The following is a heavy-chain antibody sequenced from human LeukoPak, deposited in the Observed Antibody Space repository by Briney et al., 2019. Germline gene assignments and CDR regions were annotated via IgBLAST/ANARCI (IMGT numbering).Heavy chain of an antibody. D-gene: IGHD5-12*01. Sequence: GDSLTLPCAVSGFTFSGSVEHWVGAPTGKGLEWVGCLRTQADAYATAHAASVKGRFTISRDDSKNTAYLHMNSLKTEDTAVYYCTRLKLEYSGYDWIFDYWGQGTLVTVSS. CDR2: LRTQADAYAT. J-gene: IGHJ4*02. CDR3: TRLKLEYSGYDWIFDY. V-gene: IGHV3-73*01. CDR1: GFTFSGSV.